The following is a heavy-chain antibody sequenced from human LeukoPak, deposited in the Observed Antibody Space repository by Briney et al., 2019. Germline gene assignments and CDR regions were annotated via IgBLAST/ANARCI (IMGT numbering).Heavy chain of an antibody. D-gene: IGHD3-22*01. V-gene: IGHV3-66*02. CDR2: IYSGGST. CDR3: ARDRRIVGSGWLLGDYYYYGMDV. CDR1: GFTVSSNY. J-gene: IGHJ6*02. Sequence: PGGSLRLSCAASGFTVSSNYMSWVRQAPGKGLEWVSVIYSGGSTYYADSVKGRFTISRDNSKNTLYLQMNSLRAEDTAVYYCARDRRIVGSGWLLGDYYYYGMDVWGQGTTVTVSS.